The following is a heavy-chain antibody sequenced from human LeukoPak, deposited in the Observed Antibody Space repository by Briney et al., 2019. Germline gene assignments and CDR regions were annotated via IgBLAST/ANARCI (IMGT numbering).Heavy chain of an antibody. J-gene: IGHJ6*03. CDR2: TYYRSKWYN. CDR1: GDSLSSNSAV. CDR3: ARDQGLRCSSTSCYDRYYYMDV. V-gene: IGHV6-1*01. D-gene: IGHD2-2*01. Sequence: SQTLSLTCAISGDSLSSNSAVWNWIRQSPSRGLEWLGRTYYRSKWYNDYAVSVKSRITINPDTSKNQFSLQLNSVTPEDTAVYYCARDQGLRCSSTSCYDRYYYMDVWGKGTTVTVSS.